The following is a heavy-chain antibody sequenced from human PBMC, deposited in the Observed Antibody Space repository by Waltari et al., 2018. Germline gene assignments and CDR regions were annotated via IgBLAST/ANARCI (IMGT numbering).Heavy chain of an antibody. D-gene: IGHD3-3*01. CDR3: ARASHYDFWSGYPYFDY. Sequence: QVQLQESGPGLVKPSETLSLTCSVSGYSISSGYSWGWIRQPPRKGLECIGSIYHSGSTYDNPSVKSRVTISVDTSKNQFSLKLSSVTAADTAVYYCARASHYDFWSGYPYFDYWGQGTLVTVSS. CDR2: IYHSGST. V-gene: IGHV4-38-2*02. CDR1: GYSISSGYS. J-gene: IGHJ4*02.